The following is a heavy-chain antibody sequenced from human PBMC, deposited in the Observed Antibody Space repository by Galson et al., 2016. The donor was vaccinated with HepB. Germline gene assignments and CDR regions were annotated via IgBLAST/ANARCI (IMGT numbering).Heavy chain of an antibody. CDR1: GYTFGNYW. CDR3: VRHGGSWHGGECYSVGYFDS. Sequence: QSGAEVKKPGESLKISCKGSGYTFGNYWIAWVRQMSGKGLEWMGVIYPGDSETTYSPSFEGLVTISVDMSINTAYLQWNSREASEPATYFCVRHGGSWHGGECYSVGYFDSWGQGTLVAVSS. V-gene: IGHV5-51*01. D-gene: IGHD2-21*01. CDR2: IYPGDSET. J-gene: IGHJ4*02.